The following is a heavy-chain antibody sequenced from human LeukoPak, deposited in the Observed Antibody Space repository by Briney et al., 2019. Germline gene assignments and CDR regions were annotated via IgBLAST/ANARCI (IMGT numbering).Heavy chain of an antibody. CDR1: GGSISSNY. V-gene: IGHV4-59*08. CDR2: IYYSGST. J-gene: IGHJ6*02. D-gene: IGHD3-3*01. CDR3: ARHQLLDYDFWSGYYKGYYYYGMDV. Sequence: SETLSLTCTVSGGSISSNYWSWIRQPPGKGLEWIGYIYYSGSTNYNPSLKSRVTISVDTSKNQFSLKLSSVTAADTAVYYCARHQLLDYDFWSGYYKGYYYYGMDVWGQGTTVTVSS.